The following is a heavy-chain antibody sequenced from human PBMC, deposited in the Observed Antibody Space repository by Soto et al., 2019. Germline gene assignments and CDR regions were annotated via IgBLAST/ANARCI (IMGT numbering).Heavy chain of an antibody. CDR3: ARHGNTVTTGYYYGMDV. J-gene: IGHJ6*02. D-gene: IGHD4-17*01. V-gene: IGHV4-39*01. Sequence: PSETLSLTFTVSGASISSSNYYWGWIRQPPGRGLEWIGTMYYSRSTYHNPPRKGRVTISVDTSKNQFSLNMRAVTATDTAVYYCARHGNTVTTGYYYGMDVWGQGTTVTVSS. CDR2: MYYSRST. CDR1: GASISSSNYY.